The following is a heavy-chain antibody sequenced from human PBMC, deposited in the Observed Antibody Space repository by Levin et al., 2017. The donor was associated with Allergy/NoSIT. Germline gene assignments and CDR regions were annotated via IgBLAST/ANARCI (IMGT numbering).Heavy chain of an antibody. Sequence: ASETLSLTCAVYGGSFSGYYWSWIRQPPGKGLEWIGEINHSGSTNYNPSLKSRVTISVDTSKNQFSLKLSSVTAADTAVYYCKSSGYWDFDYWGQGTLVTVSS. V-gene: IGHV4-34*01. CDR2: INHSGST. CDR1: GGSFSGYY. J-gene: IGHJ4*02. CDR3: KSSGYWDFDY. D-gene: IGHD3-22*01.